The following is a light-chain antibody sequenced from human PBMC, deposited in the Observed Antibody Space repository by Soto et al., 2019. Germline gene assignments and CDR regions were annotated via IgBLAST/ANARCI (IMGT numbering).Light chain of an antibody. J-gene: IGKJ1*01. CDR3: QQLNSYPPT. CDR1: QGIYSY. Sequence: DIQLSKSASVLSPSVGDRATITCRASQGIYSYLDWYQQKPGQAPKLLIDGASTWQTGVPARFSGSGSGTEFTLTISSLQPEDFATYYCQQLNSYPPTFGQGTRVDI. V-gene: IGKV1-9*01. CDR2: GAS.